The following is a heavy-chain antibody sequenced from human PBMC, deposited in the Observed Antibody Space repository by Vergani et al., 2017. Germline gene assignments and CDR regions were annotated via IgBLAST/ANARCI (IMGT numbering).Heavy chain of an antibody. J-gene: IGHJ6*03. CDR3: AKAKGYYYYYYMDV. CDR1: GFTFSSYA. Sequence: EVQLLESGGGLVQPGGSLRLSCAASGFTFSSYAMSWVRQAPGKGLEWVSAISGSGGSTYYADSVKGRVTISRDNSKNTLYLQMNSLRAEDTAVYYCAKAKGYYYYYYMDVWGKGTTVTVSS. V-gene: IGHV3-23*01. CDR2: ISGSGGST.